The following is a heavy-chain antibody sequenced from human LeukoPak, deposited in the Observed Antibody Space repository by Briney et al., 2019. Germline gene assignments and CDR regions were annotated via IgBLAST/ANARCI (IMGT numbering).Heavy chain of an antibody. V-gene: IGHV3-74*01. CDR3: ARASIYQQWLVTGPFDY. Sequence: GGSLRLSCAASGFTFSSYWMHWVRQAPGKGLVWVSRINSDGSSTSYADSVKGRFTISRDNAKNTLYLQMNSLRAEDTAVYYCARASIYQQWLVTGPFDYWGQGTLVTVSS. CDR1: GFTFSSYW. CDR2: INSDGSST. D-gene: IGHD6-19*01. J-gene: IGHJ4*02.